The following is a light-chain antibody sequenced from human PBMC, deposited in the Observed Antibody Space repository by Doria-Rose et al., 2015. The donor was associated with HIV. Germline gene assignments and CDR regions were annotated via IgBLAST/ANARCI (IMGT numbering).Light chain of an antibody. Sequence: DIRMTQSPSFLSASVGDRVTITCRASQGISSYLAWYQQKPGKAPKLLIYAAPTLQRGVSSRFSGSGSGTEFTLTISSLQPEDFATYFCQQLNNYRTFGQGTNVGIK. J-gene: IGKJ1*01. V-gene: IGKV1-9*01. CDR3: QQLNNYRT. CDR2: AAP. CDR1: QGISSY.